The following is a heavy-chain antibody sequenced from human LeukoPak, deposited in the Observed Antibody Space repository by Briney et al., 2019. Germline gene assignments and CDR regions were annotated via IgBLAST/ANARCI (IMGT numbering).Heavy chain of an antibody. CDR1: GFTFSSYA. CDR3: ARGFVVVVAATPAIY. J-gene: IGHJ4*02. D-gene: IGHD2-15*01. CDR2: ISYDGSNK. V-gene: IGHV3-30-3*01. Sequence: PGGSLRLSCAASGFTFSSYAMHWVRQAPGKGLEWVAVISYDGSNKYYADSVKGRFTISRDNSKNTLYLQMNSLRAEGTAVYYCARGFVVVVAATPAIYWGQGTLVTVSS.